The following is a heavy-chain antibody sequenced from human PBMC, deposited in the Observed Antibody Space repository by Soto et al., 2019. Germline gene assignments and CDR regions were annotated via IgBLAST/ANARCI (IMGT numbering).Heavy chain of an antibody. J-gene: IGHJ6*03. V-gene: IGHV3-48*01. CDR3: ARAYYSYYMDV. Sequence: GGSLRLSCAASGFTFSSYGMNWVRQAPGKGLEWVSYISSSSSTIYYADSVKGRFTISRDNAKNSLYLQMNSLRAEDTAVYYCARAYYSYYMDVWGKGTTVTVSS. CDR2: ISSSSSTI. CDR1: GFTFSSYG.